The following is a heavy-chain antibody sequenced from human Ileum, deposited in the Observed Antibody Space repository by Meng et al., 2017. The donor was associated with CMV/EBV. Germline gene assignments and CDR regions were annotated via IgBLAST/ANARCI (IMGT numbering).Heavy chain of an antibody. CDR3: ARAPESIQYGMDV. CDR2: INSDGSST. D-gene: IGHD2-2*02. Sequence: GESLKISCAASGFTFSSYWMHWVRQAPGKGLVWVSRINSDGSSTSYADSVKGRFTISRDNAKNSLYLQMNSLRAEETAVYYCARAPESIQYGMDVWGQGTTVTVSS. V-gene: IGHV3-74*01. CDR1: GFTFSSYW. J-gene: IGHJ6*02.